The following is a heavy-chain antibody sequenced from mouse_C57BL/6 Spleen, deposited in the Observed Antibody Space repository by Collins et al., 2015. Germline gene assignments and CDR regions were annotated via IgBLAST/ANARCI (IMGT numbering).Heavy chain of an antibody. CDR1: GYTFTNYG. CDR3: ASSYGNYFDY. J-gene: IGHJ2*01. Sequence: QIQLVQSGPELKKPGETVKISCKASGYTFTNYGMNWVKQAPAKGLKWMGWINTYTGEPTYADDFKGRFAFSLETSASTAYLQINNLKNEDTATYFCASSYGNYFDYWGQGTTLTVSS. CDR2: INTYTGEP. V-gene: IGHV9-3-1*01. D-gene: IGHD2-1*01.